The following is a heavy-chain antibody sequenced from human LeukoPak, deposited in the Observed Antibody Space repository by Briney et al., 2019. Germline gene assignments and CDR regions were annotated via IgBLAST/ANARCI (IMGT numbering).Heavy chain of an antibody. CDR2: IYYSGST. D-gene: IGHD3-22*01. CDR3: ARGTTYYYDTPFDY. V-gene: IGHV4-59*01. J-gene: IGHJ4*02. Sequence: PSETLSLTCSVSGGSISSYYWSWIRQPPGKGLEWIGYIYYSGSTNYNPSLKCRVTISVDTSKNQFSLKLSSVTAADTAVYYCARGTTYYYDTPFDYWGQGTLVTVSS. CDR1: GGSISSYY.